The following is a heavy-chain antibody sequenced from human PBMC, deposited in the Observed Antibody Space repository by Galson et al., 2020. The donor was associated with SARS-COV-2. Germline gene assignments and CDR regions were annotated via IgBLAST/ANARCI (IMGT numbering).Heavy chain of an antibody. CDR1: GGSIKSPTYY. D-gene: IGHD6-6*01. CDR2: VFFSGST. J-gene: IGHJ4*02. CDR3: ASCPMATRPGALAGFFDN. V-gene: IGHV4-39*07. Sequence: SETLYITCTVSGGSIKSPTYYWGWIRQSPHKGLEWIGNVFFSGSTYYNPSLKSRVSVSLDTSTNQLSLILTSMTAADTAVYYCASCPMATRPGALAGFFDNWCQGTLVTGSS.